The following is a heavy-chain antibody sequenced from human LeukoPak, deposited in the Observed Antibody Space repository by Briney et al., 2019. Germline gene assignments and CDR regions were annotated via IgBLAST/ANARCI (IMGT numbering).Heavy chain of an antibody. CDR3: ARSGMAVAATHWD. J-gene: IGHJ1*01. CDR2: IKQDGSEK. D-gene: IGHD6-19*01. V-gene: IGHV3-7*05. CDR1: GFIFSDFW. Sequence: PGGSLRLSGAASGFIFSDFWMTWDRQAPGRGLEWVAHIKQDGSEKYSVDSVRGRFTISRDNAKNSLYLQMNSLRAEDTAVYYCARSGMAVAATHWDWGQGTLVTVSS.